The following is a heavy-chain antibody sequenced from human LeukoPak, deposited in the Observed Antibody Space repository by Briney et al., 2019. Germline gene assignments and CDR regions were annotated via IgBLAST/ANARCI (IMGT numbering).Heavy chain of an antibody. Sequence: SETLSLTCTVSGGSVSSGSYYWNWIRQPPGKGLEWIGYIYYTGSTNYNPSLKSRVTISVDTSKNQFSLKLSSVTAADTAVYYCASGRYDNSGYYGYYFDYWGQGALVTVSS. D-gene: IGHD3-22*01. CDR1: GGSVSSGSYY. CDR3: ASGRYDNSGYYGYYFDY. V-gene: IGHV4-61*01. J-gene: IGHJ4*02. CDR2: IYYTGST.